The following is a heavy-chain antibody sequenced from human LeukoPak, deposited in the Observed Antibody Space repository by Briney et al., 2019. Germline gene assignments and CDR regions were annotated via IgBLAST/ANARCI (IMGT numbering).Heavy chain of an antibody. D-gene: IGHD1-7*01. Sequence: GGSLRLPCAASGFTFSSYAMSWVRQAPGKGLEWVSAISGSGGSTYYADSVKGRFTISRDNSKNTLYLQMNSLRAEDTAVYYCAKTTNWNFYFDYWGQGTLVTVSS. CDR3: AKTTNWNFYFDY. CDR1: GFTFSSYA. CDR2: ISGSGGST. V-gene: IGHV3-23*01. J-gene: IGHJ4*02.